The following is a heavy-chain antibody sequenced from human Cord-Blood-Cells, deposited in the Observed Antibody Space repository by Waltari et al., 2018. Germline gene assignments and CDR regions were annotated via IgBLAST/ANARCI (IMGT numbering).Heavy chain of an antibody. CDR1: GGSISNSTYD. J-gene: IGHJ5*02. CDR2: IYYSGST. Sequence: LQLQESGPGLVKPSEPLSLTCTVPGGSISNSTYDWGWIRQPPGKGLEWIGSIYYSGSTYYKPSLKSRVTISVDTSKNQFSLKLSSVTAADTAVYYCARSGGVSWGATWFDPWGQGTLVTVSS. CDR3: ARSGGVSWGATWFDP. D-gene: IGHD1-26*01. V-gene: IGHV4-39*07.